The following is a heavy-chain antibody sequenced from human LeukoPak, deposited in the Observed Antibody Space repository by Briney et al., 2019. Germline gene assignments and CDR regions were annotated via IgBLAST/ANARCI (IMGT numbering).Heavy chain of an antibody. V-gene: IGHV3-23*01. D-gene: IGHD6-19*01. CDR1: GFTFKNYG. CDR2: ICTSGDCT. Sequence: GGTLRLSCAASGFTFKNYGMSWVRQAPGKGLEWVSAICTSGDCTYYGDSVKGRFTISRDNSKNTLYLQMNSLRAEDTAVYYCARRSGIAVAGAFDYWGQGTLVTVSS. CDR3: ARRSGIAVAGAFDY. J-gene: IGHJ4*02.